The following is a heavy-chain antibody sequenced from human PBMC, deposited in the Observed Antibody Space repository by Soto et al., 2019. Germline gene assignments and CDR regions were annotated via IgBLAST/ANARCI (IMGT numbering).Heavy chain of an antibody. J-gene: IGHJ4*02. CDR3: ARESINMVRGGDY. CDR2: IWYDGSNK. V-gene: IGHV3-33*01. CDR1: GFTFSSYG. Sequence: QVQLVESGGGVVQPGRSLRLSCAASGFTFSSYGMHWVRQAPGKGLEWVAVIWYDGSNKYYADSVQGRFTISRDNSKNTLYLQMNSRRAEDTAVYYCARESINMVRGGDYWGQGTLVTVSS. D-gene: IGHD3-10*01.